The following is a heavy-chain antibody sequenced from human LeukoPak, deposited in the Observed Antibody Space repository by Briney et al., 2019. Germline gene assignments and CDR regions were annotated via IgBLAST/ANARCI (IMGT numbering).Heavy chain of an antibody. CDR1: GGSISNYY. V-gene: IGHV4-59*01. Sequence: SETLSLTCTVSGGSISNYYWSWSRQPPGKGLEWIGYIYYSGSTNYNPSLNSRVTISVDTSENQFSLKLSSVTAADTAVYYCARDNPIRGGNSLDYWGQGTLVTVSS. D-gene: IGHD4-23*01. CDR2: IYYSGST. J-gene: IGHJ4*02. CDR3: ARDNPIRGGNSLDY.